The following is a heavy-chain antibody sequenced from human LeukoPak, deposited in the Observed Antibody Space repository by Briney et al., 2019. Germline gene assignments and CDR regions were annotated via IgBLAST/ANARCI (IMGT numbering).Heavy chain of an antibody. CDR3: ARRYSSGWYGFDY. D-gene: IGHD6-19*01. V-gene: IGHV4-39*01. CDR1: GGSIRSSSYY. J-gene: IGHJ4*02. Sequence: SETLSLTCTVSGGSIRSSSYYWGWIRQPPGKGLEWIGSIYYSGSTYYNPSLKSRVTISVDTSKNQFSLKLSSVTAADTAVYYCARRYSSGWYGFDYWGQGTLVTVSS. CDR2: IYYSGST.